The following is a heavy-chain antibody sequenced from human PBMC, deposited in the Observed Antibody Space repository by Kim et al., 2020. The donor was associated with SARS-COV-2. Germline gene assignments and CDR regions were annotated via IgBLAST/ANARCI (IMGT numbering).Heavy chain of an antibody. V-gene: IGHV3-23*01. Sequence: GGSLRLSCAASGFTFSSYAMSWVRQAPGKGLEWVSAISGSGGSTYYADSVKGRFTISRDNSKNTLYLQMNSLRAEDTAVYYCAKDTSGYSSSWYPPSGNWFDPWGQGTLVTVSS. CDR2: ISGSGGST. J-gene: IGHJ5*02. CDR3: AKDTSGYSSSWYPPSGNWFDP. D-gene: IGHD6-13*01. CDR1: GFTFSSYA.